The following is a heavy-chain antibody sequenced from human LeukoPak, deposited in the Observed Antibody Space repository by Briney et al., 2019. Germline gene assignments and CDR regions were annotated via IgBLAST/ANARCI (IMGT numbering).Heavy chain of an antibody. V-gene: IGHV3-13*01. D-gene: IGHD1-1*01. CDR3: ARGRARGKYYYMDV. CDR2: IGTASDT. J-gene: IGHJ6*03. CDR1: GFTFSSFD. Sequence: PGGSLRLSCAASGFTFSSFDMHWVRQPTGQGLEWVSTIGTASDTYYPGSVEGRFTLSRDNDKNSLYLQMNSLTAGDTAVYYYARGRARGKYYYMDVWGKGTTVTVSS.